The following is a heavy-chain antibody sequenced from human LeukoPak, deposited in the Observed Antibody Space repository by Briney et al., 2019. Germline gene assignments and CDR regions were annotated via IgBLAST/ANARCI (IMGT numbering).Heavy chain of an antibody. CDR2: INPNDGDT. Sequence: ASVKVSCKASGYTFTDYYMHWVRQAPGQGFEWMGWINPNDGDTNYAQKFQGRVTMTRDTSISTAHMEVSRLRSDDTAVYYCARANFLYCSSSTCHFDCWGQGTLVTVSS. V-gene: IGHV1-2*02. CDR3: ARANFLYCSSSTCHFDC. D-gene: IGHD2-2*01. J-gene: IGHJ4*02. CDR1: GYTFTDYY.